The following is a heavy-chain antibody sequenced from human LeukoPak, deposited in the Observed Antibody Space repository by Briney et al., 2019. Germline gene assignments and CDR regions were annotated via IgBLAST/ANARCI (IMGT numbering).Heavy chain of an antibody. CDR2: IYYSGST. Sequence: SETLSLTCTVSGGSISSGGYYWSWIRQHPGKGLEWIGYIYYSGSTYYNPSLKSRVTISVDTSKNQFSLKLSSVTAADTAVYYCARPRVAATPYYFDNWGQGTLVTVSP. V-gene: IGHV4-31*03. D-gene: IGHD2-15*01. CDR3: ARPRVAATPYYFDN. CDR1: GGSISSGGYY. J-gene: IGHJ4*02.